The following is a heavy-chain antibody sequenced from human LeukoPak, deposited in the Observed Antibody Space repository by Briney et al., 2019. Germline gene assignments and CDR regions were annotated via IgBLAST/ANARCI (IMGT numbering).Heavy chain of an antibody. V-gene: IGHV1-8*01. Sequence: ASVKVSCKASGYTFTSYDINWVRQATGQGLEWMGWMNPNSGNTGYAQKFQGRVTMTTDTSTSTAYMELRSLRSDDTAVYYCARWGTTYDILTGYYSHYFDYWGQGTLVTVSS. D-gene: IGHD3-9*01. CDR3: ARWGTTYDILTGYYSHYFDY. CDR2: MNPNSGNT. J-gene: IGHJ4*02. CDR1: GYTFTSYD.